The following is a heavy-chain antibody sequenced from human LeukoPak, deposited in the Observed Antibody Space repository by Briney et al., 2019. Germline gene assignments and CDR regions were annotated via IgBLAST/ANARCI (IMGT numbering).Heavy chain of an antibody. Sequence: GESLKISCKGSGYSFTSYWIGWVRQMPGKGLEWMGIIYPGDSDTRYSPSFQGQVIISADKSISTAFLQWSSLKASDTAMYYCARHSRAYSTDNWFAPWGQGTLVTVSS. CDR1: GYSFTSYW. V-gene: IGHV5-51*01. J-gene: IGHJ5*02. CDR3: ARHSRAYSTDNWFAP. CDR2: IYPGDSDT. D-gene: IGHD6-13*01.